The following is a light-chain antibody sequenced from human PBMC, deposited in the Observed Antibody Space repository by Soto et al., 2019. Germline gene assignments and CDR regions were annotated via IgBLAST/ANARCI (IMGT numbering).Light chain of an antibody. J-gene: IGKJ2*01. CDR2: GAS. V-gene: IGKV3-15*01. Sequence: EIVMTQSPAILPVSPGERATLSCRASQSVSSNLAWYQHKPGQAPRLLIYGASTRATGIPARFSGSGSGTEFTLTISGLQSEDFAVYYCQQYNNWPMYTFGQGTKLEIK. CDR1: QSVSSN. CDR3: QQYNNWPMYT.